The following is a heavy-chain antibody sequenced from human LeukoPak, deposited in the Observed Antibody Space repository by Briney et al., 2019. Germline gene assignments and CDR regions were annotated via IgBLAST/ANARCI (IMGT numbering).Heavy chain of an antibody. CDR2: VNPNNGDT. V-gene: IGHV1-8*03. CDR3: ARFGCSDISCWTWLDL. CDR1: GYTSTTYD. D-gene: IGHD6-19*01. Sequence: ASVKVSCRASGYTSTTYDVNWVRQATGQGLEWMGRVNPNNGDTAYAQKLQGRVTITRDTSTNTVYMQLSSLKSDDTAVYYCARFGCSDISCWTWLDLWGQGTLVTVSS. J-gene: IGHJ5*02.